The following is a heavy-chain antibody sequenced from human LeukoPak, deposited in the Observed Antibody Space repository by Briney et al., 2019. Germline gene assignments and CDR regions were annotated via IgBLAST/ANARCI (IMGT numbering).Heavy chain of an antibody. D-gene: IGHD3-3*01. CDR3: AHSGRFWSGFYIDKYVDY. J-gene: IGHJ4*02. CDR1: RFSLRTSGVG. Sequence: SCPTLLNPTQTLTLTCSFTRFSLRTSGVGVGWFRQFPGKTLECLATINWDDDKLYGPILKNRATITEDTSKNQVILTMASVDRVDTGAYFCAHSGRFWSGFYIDKYVDYWGQGTLISVSS. CDR2: INWDDDK. V-gene: IGHV2-5*05.